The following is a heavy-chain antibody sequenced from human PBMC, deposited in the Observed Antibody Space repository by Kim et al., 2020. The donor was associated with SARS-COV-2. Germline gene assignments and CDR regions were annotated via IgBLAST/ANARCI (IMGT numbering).Heavy chain of an antibody. J-gene: IGHJ4*02. V-gene: IGHV4-34*01. Sequence: NYNPSLKSRVTISVDTSKNQFSLKLSSVTAADTAVYYCARGKGAAAGNDYWGQGTLVTVSS. CDR3: ARGKGAAAGNDY. D-gene: IGHD6-13*01.